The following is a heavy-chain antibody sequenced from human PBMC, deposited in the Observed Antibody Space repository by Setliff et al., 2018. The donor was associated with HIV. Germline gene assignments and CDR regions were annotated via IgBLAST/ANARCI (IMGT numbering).Heavy chain of an antibody. Sequence: PGGSLRLSCRGSAFNSRMQTMNWVRQAPGKGLEWLGLIEDGGTTHYAAPVKGRFTISRDDSKNTLYLQMNSLKTEDTAVYYCTTTLRSTTSGPHWGQGTLVTVSS. J-gene: IGHJ4*02. CDR3: TTTLRSTTSGPH. D-gene: IGHD2-2*01. CDR2: IEDGGTT. CDR1: AFNSRMQT. V-gene: IGHV3-15*04.